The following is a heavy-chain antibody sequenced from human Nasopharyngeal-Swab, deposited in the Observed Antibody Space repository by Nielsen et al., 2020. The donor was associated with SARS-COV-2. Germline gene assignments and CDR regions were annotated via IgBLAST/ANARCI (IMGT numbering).Heavy chain of an antibody. CDR1: GGSISSSSYY. V-gene: IGHV4-39*01. CDR3: ARHVSTTIFGVVIISYFDY. CDR2: IYYSGST. D-gene: IGHD3-3*01. J-gene: IGHJ4*02. Sequence: SETLSLTCTVSGGSISSSSYYWGWIRQPPGKGLEWIGSIYYSGSTNYNPSLKSRVTISVDTSKNQFSLKLSSVTAADTAVYYCARHVSTTIFGVVIISYFDYWGQGTLVTVSS.